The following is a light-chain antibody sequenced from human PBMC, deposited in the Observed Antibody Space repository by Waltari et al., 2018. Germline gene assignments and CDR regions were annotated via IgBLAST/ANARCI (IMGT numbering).Light chain of an antibody. CDR2: DVT. J-gene: IGLJ2*01. V-gene: IGLV2-11*01. CDR1: SRDGGGCNS. CDR3: CSYGGSYSFVV. Sequence: QSALTQPRSVSGSPGQSVTISCTGTSRDGGGCNSVSWYQQHPGKAPKLIIYDVTKRPSGVPDRFSGSKSGNTASLTISGLQAEDEADYYCCSYGGSYSFVVFGGGTKLTVL.